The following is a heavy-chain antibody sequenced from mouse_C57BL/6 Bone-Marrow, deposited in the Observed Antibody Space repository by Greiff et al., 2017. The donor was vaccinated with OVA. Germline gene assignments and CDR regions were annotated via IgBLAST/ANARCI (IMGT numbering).Heavy chain of an antibody. V-gene: IGHV1-22*01. CDR3: ASLYYYGSKGGRGDY. J-gene: IGHJ4*01. Sequence: EVQLQQSGPELVKPGASVKMSCKASGYTFTDYNMHWVKQSHGKSLEWIGYINPNNGGTSYNQKFKGKATLTVNNSSSTAYMELRSLTSEDSAVYYCASLYYYGSKGGRGDYWGQGTSVTVSS. CDR1: GYTFTDYN. D-gene: IGHD1-1*01. CDR2: INPNNGGT.